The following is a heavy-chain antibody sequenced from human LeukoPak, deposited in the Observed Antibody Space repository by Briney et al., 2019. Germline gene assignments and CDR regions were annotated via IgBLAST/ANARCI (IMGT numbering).Heavy chain of an antibody. J-gene: IGHJ4*02. D-gene: IGHD1-26*01. Sequence: SETLSLTCTVSGGSISPYYWNWIRQPPGKGLEWIGEINHSGSTNYNPSLKSRVTISVDTSKNQFSLKLSSVTAADTAIYYCSRESGAFCPFGYWGQGTLVIVPS. CDR2: INHSGST. V-gene: IGHV4-34*01. CDR1: GGSISPYY. CDR3: SRESGAFCPFGY.